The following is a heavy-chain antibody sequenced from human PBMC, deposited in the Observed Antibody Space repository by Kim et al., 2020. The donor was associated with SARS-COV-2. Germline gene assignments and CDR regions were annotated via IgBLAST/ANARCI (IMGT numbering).Heavy chain of an antibody. CDR2: IYYSGST. CDR1: GGSISSSSYY. D-gene: IGHD3-3*01. Sequence: SETLSLTCTVSGGSISSSSYYWGWIRQPPGKGLEWIGSIYYSGSTYYNPSLKSRITISVDTSKNQFSLKLSSVTAADTAVYYCARLGGYDFWSGYYANWFDPWGQRTLVTVSS. V-gene: IGHV4-39*01. J-gene: IGHJ5*02. CDR3: ARLGGYDFWSGYYANWFDP.